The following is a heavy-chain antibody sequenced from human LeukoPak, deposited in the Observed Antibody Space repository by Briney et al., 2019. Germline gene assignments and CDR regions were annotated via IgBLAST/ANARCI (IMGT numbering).Heavy chain of an antibody. CDR2: ISAYNGNT. V-gene: IGHV1-18*01. D-gene: IGHD4-17*01. J-gene: IGHJ6*03. CDR1: GYTFTSYG. Sequence: ASVKVSCKASGYTFTSYGISWVRQAPGQGLEWMGWISAYNGNTNYAQKLQGRVTTTTDTSTSTAYMELRSLRSDDTAVYYCARVVMGYGDYRGAYYYMDVWGKGTTVTVSS. CDR3: ARVVMGYGDYRGAYYYMDV.